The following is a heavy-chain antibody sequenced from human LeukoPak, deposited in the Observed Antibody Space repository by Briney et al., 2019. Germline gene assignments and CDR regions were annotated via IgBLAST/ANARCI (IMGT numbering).Heavy chain of an antibody. J-gene: IGHJ4*02. D-gene: IGHD1-20*01. CDR2: INWNGGGT. CDR3: AKDDDNWNDVFDY. Sequence: PGGSLRLSCAASGFTFDDYGMSWVRQAPGKGLEWVSGINWNGGGTGYADSVKGRFTISRDNSKNTLYLQMNSLRAEDTAIYYCAKDDDNWNDVFDYWGQGTLVTVSS. CDR1: GFTFDDYG. V-gene: IGHV3-20*04.